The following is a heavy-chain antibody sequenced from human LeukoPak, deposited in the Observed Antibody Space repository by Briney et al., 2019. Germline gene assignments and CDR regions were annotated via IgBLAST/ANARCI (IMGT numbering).Heavy chain of an antibody. CDR1: GFTISDHY. CDR3: ARVLIDYYGSGNVDAFDI. J-gene: IGHJ3*02. V-gene: IGHV3-11*04. CDR2: ISSSSSTI. Sequence: GGSLRLSCAASGFTISDHYMDWVRQAPGKGLEWVSYISSSSSTIYYADSVKGRFTISRDNAKNSLYLQMNSLRAEDTAVYYCARVLIDYYGSGNVDAFDIWGQGTMVTVSS. D-gene: IGHD3-10*01.